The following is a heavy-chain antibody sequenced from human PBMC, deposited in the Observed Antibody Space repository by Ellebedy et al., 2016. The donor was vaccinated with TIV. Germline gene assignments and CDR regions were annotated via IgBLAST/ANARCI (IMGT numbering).Heavy chain of an antibody. CDR3: VHRTTVTSVDY. CDR2: IYGNDIK. CDR1: GFSLNTDRVT. V-gene: IGHV2-5*01. J-gene: IGHJ4*02. D-gene: IGHD4-11*01. Sequence: SGPTLVKPTQTLTLTCTFSGFSLNTDRVTVGWVRQPPGKALEWLAFIYGNDIKRRSPSLESRLTITQDTSKNQVVLTVTNMDPVDTATYFCVHRTTVTSVDYWGQGTLVTVSS.